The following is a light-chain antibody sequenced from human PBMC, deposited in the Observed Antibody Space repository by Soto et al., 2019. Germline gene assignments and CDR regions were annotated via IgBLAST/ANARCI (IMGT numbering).Light chain of an antibody. CDR2: LEGSGSY. Sequence: QSVLTQSSSASASLGSSVKLTCTLSNGHSSYIIAWHQQQPGKAPRYLMKLEGSGSYHKGSAVSDCCSGSSSGADRYLTISNHEFEDEADYYCGNWDRTTHAVFGGGTKVTVL. CDR3: GNWDRTTHAV. J-gene: IGLJ3*02. V-gene: IGLV4-60*02. CDR1: NGHSSYI.